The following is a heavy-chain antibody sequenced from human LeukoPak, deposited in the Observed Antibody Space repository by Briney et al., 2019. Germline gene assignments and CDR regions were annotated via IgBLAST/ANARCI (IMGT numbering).Heavy chain of an antibody. CDR3: ARLRAAADPYYFDY. D-gene: IGHD6-13*01. Sequence: PSETLSLTCAVSGGSISSFYWSWIRQPAGKGLEWIGRIYTSGTTNYNPSLKSRVTMSVDTSKNQFSLKLSSVTAADTAVYYCARLRAAADPYYFDYWGQGTLATVSS. CDR2: IYTSGTT. J-gene: IGHJ4*02. CDR1: GGSISSFY. V-gene: IGHV4-4*07.